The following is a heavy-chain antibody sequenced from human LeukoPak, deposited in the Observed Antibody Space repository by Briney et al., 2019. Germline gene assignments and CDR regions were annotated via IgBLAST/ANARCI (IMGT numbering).Heavy chain of an antibody. CDR1: GGSISSGGYY. CDR2: IYYSGST. D-gene: IGHD1-26*01. CDR3: ARCLSPVGAFCYFDY. J-gene: IGHJ4*02. V-gene: IGHV4-31*03. Sequence: SQTLSLTCTVSGGSISSGGYYWSWIRQHPGKGLEWIGYIYYSGSTYYNPSLKSRVTISVDTSKNQFSLKLSSVTPEDTAVYYCARCLSPVGAFCYFDYWGQGALVTVSS.